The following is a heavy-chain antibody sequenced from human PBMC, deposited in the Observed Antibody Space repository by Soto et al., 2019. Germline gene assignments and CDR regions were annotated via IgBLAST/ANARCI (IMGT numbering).Heavy chain of an antibody. V-gene: IGHV3-74*01. CDR3: TRGPRSTSTGTGAF. J-gene: IGHJ4*02. CDR2: INDDGIST. CDR1: GYTFSMYW. D-gene: IGHD1-1*01. Sequence: GGSLRLSCAASGYTFSMYWMHWVRQVPGKGPEWVSRINDDGISTNYADSVKGRFTISRDNAKNTLYLQMNALRVEDTAVYYCTRGPRSTSTGTGAFWGQGTLVTVSS.